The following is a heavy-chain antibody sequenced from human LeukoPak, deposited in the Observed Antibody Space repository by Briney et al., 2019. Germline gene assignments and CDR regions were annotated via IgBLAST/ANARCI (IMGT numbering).Heavy chain of an antibody. CDR3: ARDQYYYDRSGYYAFDI. J-gene: IGHJ3*02. CDR2: IYTSGST. Sequence: SETLSLTCTVSGDSITSGTYYWTWIRQPAGKGLEWIGRIYTSGSTNYKPSLKSRVTISVDTSKNQFSLRLSSVTAADTAVYYCARDQYYYDRSGYYAFDIWGQGTMVTVSS. V-gene: IGHV4-61*02. D-gene: IGHD3-22*01. CDR1: GDSITSGTYY.